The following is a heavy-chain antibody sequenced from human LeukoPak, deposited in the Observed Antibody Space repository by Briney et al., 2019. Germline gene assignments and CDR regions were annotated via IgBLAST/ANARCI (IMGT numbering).Heavy chain of an antibody. D-gene: IGHD6-19*01. J-gene: IGHJ5*02. CDR3: AKAAGQWLVYNWFDV. CDR1: GFTFSTYA. Sequence: GGFLRLSCAASGFTFSTYAMSWVRQAPGRGLEWVSTISGSGGSPYYADSVKGRFTIPRDNSKNTLYLQVNSLRAEDTAVYYCAKAAGQWLVYNWFDVWGQGTLVIVSS. V-gene: IGHV3-23*01. CDR2: ISGSGGSP.